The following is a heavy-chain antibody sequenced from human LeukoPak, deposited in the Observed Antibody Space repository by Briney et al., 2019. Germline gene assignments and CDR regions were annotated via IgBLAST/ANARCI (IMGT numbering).Heavy chain of an antibody. Sequence: GGSLRLSCAASGFTFDDYAMHWVRQAPGKGLEWVSGISWNSGSIGYADSVKGRFTISRDNAKNSLYLQMNSLRAEDTALYYCAKVSSGYSYGYLGSFDYWGQGTLVTVSS. D-gene: IGHD5-18*01. J-gene: IGHJ4*02. V-gene: IGHV3-9*01. CDR2: ISWNSGSI. CDR3: AKVSSGYSYGYLGSFDY. CDR1: GFTFDDYA.